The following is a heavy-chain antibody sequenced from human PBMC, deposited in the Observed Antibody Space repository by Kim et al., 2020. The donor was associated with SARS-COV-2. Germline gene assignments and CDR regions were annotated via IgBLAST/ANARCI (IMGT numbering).Heavy chain of an antibody. CDR2: IYNSGST. V-gene: IGHV4-39*01. CDR3: ARRVEMATIWY. J-gene: IGHJ4*02. Sequence: SETLSLSCTVSGGSISSSSYYWGWIRQPPGKGLEWIWSIYNSGSTYYNPSLKSRVTISVDTSKNQFSLKLSSVTAADTAVYYCARRVEMATIWYWGQGTLVTVSS. D-gene: IGHD5-12*01. CDR1: GGSISSSSYY.